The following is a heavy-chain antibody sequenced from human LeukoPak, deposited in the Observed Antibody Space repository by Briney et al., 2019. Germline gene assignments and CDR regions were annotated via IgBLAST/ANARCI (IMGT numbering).Heavy chain of an antibody. J-gene: IGHJ5*02. V-gene: IGHV4-59*12. CDR2: IYYSGNT. CDR3: ARDRTARDYNSENRFDP. CDR1: GGSISTYY. Sequence: SETLSLTCTVSGGSISTYYWSWIRQPPGKGLEWIGYIYYSGNTNYNPSLKSRVTISVDTSKNQFSLKLSSVTAADTAVYFCARDRTARDYNSENRFDPWGQGILVTVSS. D-gene: IGHD5-24*01.